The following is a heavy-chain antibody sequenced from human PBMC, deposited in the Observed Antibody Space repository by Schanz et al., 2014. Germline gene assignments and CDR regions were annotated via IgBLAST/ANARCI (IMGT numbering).Heavy chain of an antibody. D-gene: IGHD4-17*01. CDR1: GFTFRDYQ. CDR3: VRDTDYHFDY. V-gene: IGHV3-9*01. CDR2: ISWNSGTI. Sequence: VQLVESGGGLVKPGGSLRLSCTASGFTFRDYQMTWIRQAPGKGLEWVSSISWNSGTIAYGDSVKGRFTTSRDNAKNSLYLQMNSLRAEDTALYYCVRDTDYHFDYWGQGTLVTVSS. J-gene: IGHJ4*02.